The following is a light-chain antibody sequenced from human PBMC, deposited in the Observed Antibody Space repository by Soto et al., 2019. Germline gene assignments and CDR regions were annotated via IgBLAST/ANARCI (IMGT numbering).Light chain of an antibody. CDR1: QTINNY. CDR3: QQSYSTPRYS. J-gene: IGKJ2*01. V-gene: IGKV1-39*01. Sequence: DIQMTQSPSSLSASVGDRVTISCRAGQTINNYLNWYQQKPGKAPKLLIYAASILQSGVPSRFSGSGSGTDFTLTIGSLQPEDFATYYCQQSYSTPRYSFGQGTKVDI. CDR2: AAS.